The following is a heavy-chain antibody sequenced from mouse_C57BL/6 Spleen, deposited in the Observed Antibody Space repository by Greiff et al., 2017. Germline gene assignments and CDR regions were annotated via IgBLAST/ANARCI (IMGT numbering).Heavy chain of an antibody. Sequence: QVQLQQPGTELVKPGASVKLSCKASGYTFTSYWMHWVKQRPGQGLEWIGNINPSNGGTNYNEKFKSKATLTVDKHSITAYMQLSSLTSEDSAVYSSTTRAGRYYLDYWGQGTTLTVSS. J-gene: IGHJ2*01. D-gene: IGHD1-1*01. CDR3: TTRAGRYYLDY. V-gene: IGHV1-53*01. CDR2: INPSNGGT. CDR1: GYTFTSYW.